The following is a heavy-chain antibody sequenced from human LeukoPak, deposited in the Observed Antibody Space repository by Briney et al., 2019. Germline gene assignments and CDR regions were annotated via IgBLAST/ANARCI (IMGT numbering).Heavy chain of an antibody. V-gene: IGHV1-2*02. CDR1: GYTFTTYG. Sequence: ASVKVSCKASGYTFTTYGMNWVRQAPGQGLEWMGWINPSSGGTNYAQKFQGRVTMTRDKSIRTAYMELSRLTSDDTAVYYCARNIWFGESADAFDIWGQGTMVTVSS. CDR2: INPSSGGT. J-gene: IGHJ3*02. D-gene: IGHD3-10*01. CDR3: ARNIWFGESADAFDI.